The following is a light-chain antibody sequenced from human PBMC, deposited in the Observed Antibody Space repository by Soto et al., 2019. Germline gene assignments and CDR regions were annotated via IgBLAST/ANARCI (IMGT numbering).Light chain of an antibody. CDR3: QQYSSPPQT. V-gene: IGKV3-20*01. Sequence: EIVLTQSPGTLSLSPADRATLSCRASETVTGKYLAWYQQKVGQAPRLLIFAASNRATGIPDRFSGSGSGTDFTLTISRLEPEDFAIYFCQQYSSPPQTFGQGTKVEIK. J-gene: IGKJ1*01. CDR1: ETVTGKY. CDR2: AAS.